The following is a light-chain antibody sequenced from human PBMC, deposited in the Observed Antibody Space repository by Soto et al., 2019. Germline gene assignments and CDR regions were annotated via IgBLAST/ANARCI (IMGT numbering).Light chain of an antibody. CDR1: QSVSSN. CDR2: GAS. CDR3: QQYNNWPPWT. Sequence: EIVMTQSPATLSVSPGERATLSCRASQSVSSNLAWYQQKPGQAPRLLIYGASTRATGIPARFSGSGSGTEFILTISSRQSEDVAVYYCQQYNNWPPWTFGQGTKVEIK. V-gene: IGKV3-15*01. J-gene: IGKJ1*01.